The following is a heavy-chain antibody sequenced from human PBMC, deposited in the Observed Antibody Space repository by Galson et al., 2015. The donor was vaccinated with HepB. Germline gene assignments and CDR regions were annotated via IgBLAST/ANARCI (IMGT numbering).Heavy chain of an antibody. V-gene: IGHV3-7*01. CDR2: IKQDGSEK. Sequence: SLRLSCAASGFTISSYWMNWVRQAPGKGLEWVGNIKQDGSEKYYADSVKGRFTISRDNAKNSLALQMKSLRVEDTAVYLCARDAYATGSLDYWGQGTLVTFSS. CDR1: GFTISSYW. J-gene: IGHJ4*02. D-gene: IGHD2-2*01. CDR3: ARDAYATGSLDY.